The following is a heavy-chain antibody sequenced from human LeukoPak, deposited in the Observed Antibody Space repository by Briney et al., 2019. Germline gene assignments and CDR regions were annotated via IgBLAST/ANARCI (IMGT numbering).Heavy chain of an antibody. J-gene: IGHJ5*02. D-gene: IGHD3-9*01. Sequence: PSETLSLTCAVYGGSFSGYYWSWIRQPPGKGLEWIGEINHSGSTNYNPSLKSRVTISVDTSKNQFSLKLSSVTAADTAVYYCAGPRYFAWPSNPWGQGPLVTVSS. V-gene: IGHV4-34*01. CDR1: GGSFSGYY. CDR2: INHSGST. CDR3: AGPRYFAWPSNP.